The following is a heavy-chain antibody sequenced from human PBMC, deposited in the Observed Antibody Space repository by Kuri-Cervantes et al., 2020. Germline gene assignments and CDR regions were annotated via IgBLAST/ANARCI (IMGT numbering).Heavy chain of an antibody. CDR1: GGSISSGDYY. CDR3: ARERNWGFDY. CDR2: IYYSGST. D-gene: IGHD7-27*01. J-gene: IGHJ4*02. Sequence: SETLSLTCTVSGGSISSGDYYWSWTRQPPGKGLEWIGYIYYSGSTYYNPSLKSRVTISVDTSKNQFSLKLSSVTAADTAVYYCARERNWGFDYWGQGTLVTVSS. V-gene: IGHV4-30-4*01.